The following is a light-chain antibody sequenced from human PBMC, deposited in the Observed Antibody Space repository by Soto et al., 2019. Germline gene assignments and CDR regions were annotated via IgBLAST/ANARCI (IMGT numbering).Light chain of an antibody. CDR1: TSNIGKNY. J-gene: IGLJ1*01. CDR3: GTWDSSLSAYV. V-gene: IGLV1-51*01. Sequence: QAVVTQPPSVSAAPGQKVSISCSGSTSNIGKNYVSWYQHLPGTAPRLLVYDNDKRPSGIPDRFSGSKSGTSATLGITGLQTGDEADYYCGTWDSSLSAYVFGTGTQLTVL. CDR2: DND.